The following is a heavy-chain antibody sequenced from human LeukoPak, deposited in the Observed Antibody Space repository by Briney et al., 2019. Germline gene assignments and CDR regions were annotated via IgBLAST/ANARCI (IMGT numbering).Heavy chain of an antibody. V-gene: IGHV3-48*02. J-gene: IGHJ4*02. D-gene: IGHD3-16*02. CDR2: ISSSSSTI. Sequence: GSLRLSCAASGFTFSSYSMNWVRQAPGKGLEWVSYISSSSSTIYYADSVKGRFTISRDNAKNSLYLQMNSLRDEDTAVYYCARDQGVYDYVWGSYRPLLYFDYWGQGTLVTVSS. CDR3: ARDQGVYDYVWGSYRPLLYFDY. CDR1: GFTFSSYS.